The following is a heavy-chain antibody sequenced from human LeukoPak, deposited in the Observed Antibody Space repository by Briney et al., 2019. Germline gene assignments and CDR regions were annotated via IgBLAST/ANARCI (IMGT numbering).Heavy chain of an antibody. CDR3: ARDPRRRDGYNPFDY. CDR1: GFTFSSYE. D-gene: IGHD5-24*01. CDR2: ISSSGSTI. Sequence: GGSLRLSCAASGFTFSSYEMNWVRQAPGKGLEWVSYISSSGSTIYYADSVKGRFTISRDNAKNSLYLQMNSLRAEDTAVYYCARDPRRRDGYNPFDYWGQGTLVTVSS. J-gene: IGHJ4*02. V-gene: IGHV3-48*03.